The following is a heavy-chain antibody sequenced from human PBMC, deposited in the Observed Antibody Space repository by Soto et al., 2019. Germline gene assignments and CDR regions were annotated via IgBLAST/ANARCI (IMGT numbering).Heavy chain of an antibody. J-gene: IGHJ5*02. D-gene: IGHD4-17*01. CDR3: ARFVPTVP. CDR2: ISSSGTSI. Sequence: GGSLRLSCAASGFTFSSHEMNWVRQAPGKGLEWVSYISSSGTSIYYADSVKGRFTISRDNAKNLLYLQMNSLRAEDTAVYYCARFVPTVPWGQGTLVTVSS. V-gene: IGHV3-48*03. CDR1: GFTFSSHE.